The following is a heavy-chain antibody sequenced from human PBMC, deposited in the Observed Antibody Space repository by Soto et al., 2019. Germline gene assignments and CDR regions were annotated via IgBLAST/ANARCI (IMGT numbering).Heavy chain of an antibody. V-gene: IGHV3-33*01. J-gene: IGHJ6*03. CDR1: GFTFSSYG. CDR3: ATNIGYCSSTSCYDVYYYYYYMDV. Sequence: QVQLVESGGGVVQPGRSLRLSCAASGFTFSSYGMHWVRQAPGKGLEWVAVIWYDGSNKYYADSVKGRFTISRDNSKNTLYLKMNSLRAEDTAVYYCATNIGYCSSTSCYDVYYYYYYMDVWGKGTTVTVSS. CDR2: IWYDGSNK. D-gene: IGHD2-2*01.